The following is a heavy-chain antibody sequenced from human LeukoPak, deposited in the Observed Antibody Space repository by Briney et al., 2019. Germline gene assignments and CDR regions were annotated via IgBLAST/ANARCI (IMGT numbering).Heavy chain of an antibody. J-gene: IGHJ5*02. CDR1: GGSFSGYY. Sequence: PSETPSLTCAVYGGSFSGYYWSWIRQPPGKGLEWIGEINNSGITNYNPSLKSRVTISVDTSMNQFSLKLSSVTAADTAVYYCARGWGPIAVAGTAWFDPWGQGTLVTVSS. CDR2: INNSGIT. CDR3: ARGWGPIAVAGTAWFDP. V-gene: IGHV4-34*01. D-gene: IGHD6-19*01.